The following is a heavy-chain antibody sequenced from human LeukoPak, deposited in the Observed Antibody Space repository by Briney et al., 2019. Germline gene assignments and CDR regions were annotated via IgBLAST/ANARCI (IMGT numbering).Heavy chain of an antibody. CDR2: IYYSGST. CDR3: ARDADSSGYPL. J-gene: IGHJ4*02. D-gene: IGHD3-22*01. CDR1: GGSISSSSYY. V-gene: IGHV4-39*07. Sequence: PSETLSLTCTVSGGSISSSSYYWGWIRQPPGKGLEWIGSIYYSGSTNYNPSLKSRVTISVDTSKNQFSLKLSSVTAADTAVYYCARDADSSGYPLWGQGTLVTVSS.